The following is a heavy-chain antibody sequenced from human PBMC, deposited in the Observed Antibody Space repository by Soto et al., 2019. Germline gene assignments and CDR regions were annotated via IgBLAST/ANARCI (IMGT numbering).Heavy chain of an antibody. CDR3: AKDQGPAIAVGGLLYYGMAV. Sequence: QVQLVESGGGVVQPGRSLRLSCAASGFTFSSYGMHWVRQAPGKGLEWVAVISYDGSNKYYADSVKGRFTISRDNSKNTLYLRMNSLRAEDTAVYYCAKDQGPAIAVGGLLYYGMAVWGRGTTVTVSS. J-gene: IGHJ6*02. CDR1: GFTFSSYG. D-gene: IGHD6-19*01. V-gene: IGHV3-30*18. CDR2: ISYDGSNK.